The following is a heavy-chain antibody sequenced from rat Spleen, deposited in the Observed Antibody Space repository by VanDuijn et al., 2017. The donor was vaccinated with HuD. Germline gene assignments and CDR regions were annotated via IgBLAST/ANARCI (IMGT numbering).Heavy chain of an antibody. CDR3: ARDSGLAY. D-gene: IGHD4-3*01. CDR2: ISTGGGNT. V-gene: IGHV5-25*01. J-gene: IGHJ3*01. CDR1: GFTFSDYY. Sequence: EVQLVESDGGLVQPGRSLKLSCAASGFTFSDYYMAWVRQAPTKGLEWVASISTGGGNTYYRDSVKGRFTISRDNAKSTLYLQMDSLRSEDTATYYCARDSGLAYWGQGTLVTVSS.